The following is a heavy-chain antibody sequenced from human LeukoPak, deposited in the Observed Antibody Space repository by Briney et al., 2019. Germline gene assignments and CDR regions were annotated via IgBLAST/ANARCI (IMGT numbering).Heavy chain of an antibody. CDR2: IIPILGIA. V-gene: IGHV1-69*04. CDR1: GYTFVDDY. CDR3: ARDRIAVAGIFDY. D-gene: IGHD6-19*01. J-gene: IGHJ4*02. Sequence: SVKVSCKASGYTFVDDYMHWVRQAPGQGLEWMGRIIPILGIANYAQKFQGRVTITADKSTSTAYMELSSLRSEDTAVYYCARDRIAVAGIFDYWGQGTLVTVSS.